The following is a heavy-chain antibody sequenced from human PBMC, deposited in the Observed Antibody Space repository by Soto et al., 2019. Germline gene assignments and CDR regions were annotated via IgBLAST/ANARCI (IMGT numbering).Heavy chain of an antibody. CDR2: IKSDGSST. D-gene: IGHD3-16*01. CDR1: GFTFNDYW. CDR3: ARGGSYYYGPRGSRVVDF. Sequence: EVQLVESGGGLVQPGGSLRLSCEASGFTFNDYWMHWVRQAPGKGLVWVSRIKSDGSSTSYADSVKGRFTISRDNAKSVLYLQMNSLSAEDSAVYYCARGGSYYYGPRGSRVVDFWGQGTLVTVSS. V-gene: IGHV3-74*01. J-gene: IGHJ4*02.